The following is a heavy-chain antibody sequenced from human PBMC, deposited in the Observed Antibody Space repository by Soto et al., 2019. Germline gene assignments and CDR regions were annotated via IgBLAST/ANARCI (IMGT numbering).Heavy chain of an antibody. Sequence: SETLSLTCTVSGGSISTDHYHWTWIRQAPGKGLEWIGYIHYSGSIQFNPSLQSRVSMSVDTSKNLFSLRLSSVTAADTAVYFCAREDDGGDRDYYGLDVWGQGTTVTVCS. CDR1: GGSISTDHYH. CDR2: IHYSGSI. D-gene: IGHD2-21*02. J-gene: IGHJ6*02. V-gene: IGHV4-30-4*01. CDR3: AREDDGGDRDYYGLDV.